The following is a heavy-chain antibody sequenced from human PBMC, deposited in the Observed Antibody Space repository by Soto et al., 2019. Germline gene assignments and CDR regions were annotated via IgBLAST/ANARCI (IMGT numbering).Heavy chain of an antibody. V-gene: IGHV5-51*01. CDR3: ARQRAELIYGMDV. CDR1: GYSFTSYW. Sequence: PGESLKISCKGSGYSFTSYWIGWVRQMPGKGLEWMGIIYPGDSDTRYSPSFQGQVTISADKSISTAYLQWSSLKASDTAMYYCARQRAELIYGMDVWGQGTTVTVSS. J-gene: IGHJ6*02. CDR2: IYPGDSDT. D-gene: IGHD1-7*01.